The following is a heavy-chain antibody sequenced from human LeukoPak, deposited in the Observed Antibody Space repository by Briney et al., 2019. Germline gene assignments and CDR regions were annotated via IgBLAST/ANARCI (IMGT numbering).Heavy chain of an antibody. CDR1: GGTFSSYA. CDR2: VIPIFGTA. Sequence: SVKVSCKASGGTFSSYAISWVRQAPGQGLEWMGGVIPIFGTANYAQKFQGRVTITADESTSTAYMELSSLRSEDTAVYYCARSAQLYGDSSWFDPWGQGTLVTVSS. V-gene: IGHV1-69*13. J-gene: IGHJ5*02. D-gene: IGHD4-17*01. CDR3: ARSAQLYGDSSWFDP.